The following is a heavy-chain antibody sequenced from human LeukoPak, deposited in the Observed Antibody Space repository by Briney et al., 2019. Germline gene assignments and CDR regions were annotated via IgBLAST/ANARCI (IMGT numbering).Heavy chain of an antibody. D-gene: IGHD5-18*01. J-gene: IGHJ4*02. V-gene: IGHV3-23*01. Sequence: GGSLSLSCAASGFTFNSYAMTWVRQAPGKGLEWVSDISGSGGSTFYADPVKGRFTISRDNSNNTLYLQMNGLRAEDAAVYYCAKGLIDSSGSRGQFDYWGQGSLVTVSS. CDR3: AKGLIDSSGSRGQFDY. CDR2: ISGSGGST. CDR1: GFTFNSYA.